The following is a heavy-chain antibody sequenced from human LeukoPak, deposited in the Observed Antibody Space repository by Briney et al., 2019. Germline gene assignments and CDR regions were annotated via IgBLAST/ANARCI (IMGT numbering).Heavy chain of an antibody. V-gene: IGHV4-39*01. CDR3: ARHAPFIVVVPAAKGPLDY. CDR1: GGSISSSSYN. D-gene: IGHD2-2*01. CDR2: LYSSGTT. J-gene: IGHJ4*02. Sequence: SETLSLTCTVSGGSISSSSYNWAWIRQPPGKGLECIGSLYSSGTTYYNPSLRSRVTISVDTPKNQFSLKLNSVTAADTAVYYCARHAPFIVVVPAAKGPLDYWGQGTLVTVSS.